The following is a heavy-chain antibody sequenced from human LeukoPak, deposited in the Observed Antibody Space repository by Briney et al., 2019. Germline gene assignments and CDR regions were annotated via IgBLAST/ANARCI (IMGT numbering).Heavy chain of an antibody. CDR2: ISSSGSTK. J-gene: IGHJ4*02. V-gene: IGHV3-48*03. D-gene: IGHD2-2*01. Sequence: GGSLRLSCAASGFTLSSYEVNWVRQAPGQGLGWVSYISSSGSTKYYADSVKGRFTIARDNAENSLYLQMNSLRAEDTAVYYCARRYCSSTSCTLDYWGQGALVTVSS. CDR1: GFTLSSYE. CDR3: ARRYCSSTSCTLDY.